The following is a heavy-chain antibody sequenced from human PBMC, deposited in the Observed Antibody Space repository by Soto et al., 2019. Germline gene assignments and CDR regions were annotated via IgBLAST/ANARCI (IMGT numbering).Heavy chain of an antibody. D-gene: IGHD3-10*01. V-gene: IGHV1-18*01. J-gene: IGHJ4*02. CDR1: GYMFISYG. CDR2: IRPYNGDT. CDR3: VRDLDGSGSYYTDY. Sequence: ASVKVSCKASGYMFISYGINWVRQAPGQGLEWMGWIRPYNGDTKYAQILQGRVTMTTDTSTSTAYMEMRSLRSDDTAVYYCVRDLDGSGSYYTDYWGPGTLVTVSS.